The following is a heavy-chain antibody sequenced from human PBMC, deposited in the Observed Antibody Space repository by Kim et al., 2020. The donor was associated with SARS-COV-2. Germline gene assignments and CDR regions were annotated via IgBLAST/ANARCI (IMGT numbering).Heavy chain of an antibody. CDR3: ARAPPTTHARTFDC. CDR2: INNSGGAT. V-gene: IGHV1-46*01. J-gene: IGHJ4*02. Sequence: ASVKVSCKASGYSFTTYYIHWVRQSPGQGLEWMGIINNSGGATTYAQKFQGRVTMTRDTSTTTVYMELRSLTSQDTAVYYCARAPPTTHARTFDCWGQGALVTVSS. CDR1: GYSFTTYY.